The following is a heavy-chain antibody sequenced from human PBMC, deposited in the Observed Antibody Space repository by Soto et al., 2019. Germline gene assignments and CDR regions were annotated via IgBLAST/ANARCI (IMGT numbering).Heavy chain of an antibody. V-gene: IGHV1-18*01. CDR3: ARDGTYYDFWNGAFDI. CDR1: GYTFTSYG. CDR2: ISAYNGNT. D-gene: IGHD3-3*01. Sequence: GASVKVSCKASGYTFTSYGISRVRQAPGQGLEWMGWISAYNGNTNYAQKLQGRVTMTTDTSTSTAYMELRSLRSDDTAVYYCARDGTYYDFWNGAFDIWGQGTMVTVSS. J-gene: IGHJ3*02.